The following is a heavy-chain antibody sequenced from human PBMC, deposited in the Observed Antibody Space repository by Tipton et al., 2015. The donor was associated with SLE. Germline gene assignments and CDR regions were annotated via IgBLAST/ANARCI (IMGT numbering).Heavy chain of an antibody. Sequence: QLVQSGAEVKKPGASVKVSCKASGYTFTSYGITWVRQAPGQGLEWMGWISAYNGNTNYAQKLQGRVTMTTDTSTSTAYMELRSLRSDDTAVYYCARDSLTYCSSTSCAYFDYWGQGTLVTVSS. CDR3: ARDSLTYCSSTSCAYFDY. J-gene: IGHJ4*02. D-gene: IGHD2-2*01. V-gene: IGHV1-18*01. CDR1: GYTFTSYG. CDR2: ISAYNGNT.